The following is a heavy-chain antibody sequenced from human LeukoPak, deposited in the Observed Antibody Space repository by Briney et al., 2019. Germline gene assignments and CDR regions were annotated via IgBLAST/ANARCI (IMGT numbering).Heavy chain of an antibody. D-gene: IGHD5-24*01. V-gene: IGHV4-59*08. CDR2: IYYSGTT. CDR1: GASISSYY. CDR3: ARVRRDGYKSPLHI. Sequence: SETLSLTCTVSGASISSYYWGWIRQAPGKGLEWIATIYYSGTTYYNLSLKSRVTISVDTSKNQFSLKLTSVTAADTAVYYCARVRRDGYKSPLHIWGQGTVVMVSS. J-gene: IGHJ3*02.